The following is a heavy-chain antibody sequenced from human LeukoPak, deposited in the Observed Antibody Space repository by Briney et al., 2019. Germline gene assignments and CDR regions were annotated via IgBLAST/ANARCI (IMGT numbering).Heavy chain of an antibody. CDR1: GFTFSTYA. J-gene: IGHJ6*03. Sequence: GGSLRLSCAASGFTFSTYAVNWVRQAPGKGLEWVSAISSSGGTTYYADSVKGRFSISRDNSKNTLYLQMNSLRAEDTAVYYCARGAHYYMDVWGKGTTVTVSS. V-gene: IGHV3-23*01. CDR2: ISSSGGTT. CDR3: ARGAHYYMDV.